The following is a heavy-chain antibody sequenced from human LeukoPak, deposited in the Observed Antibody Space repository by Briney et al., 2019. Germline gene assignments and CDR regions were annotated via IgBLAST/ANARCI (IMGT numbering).Heavy chain of an antibody. D-gene: IGHD6-13*01. CDR3: ARDSSSTDYYMDV. V-gene: IGHV1-2*06. CDR2: INPNSGGT. CDR1: GYTFTGYY. Sequence: ASVKVSCKASGYTFTGYYMHWVRQAPGQGLEWMGRINPNSGGTNYAQKFQGRVTMTRDTSISTAYMELSRLRSDDTAVYYCARDSSSTDYYMDVWGKGTTVTASS. J-gene: IGHJ6*03.